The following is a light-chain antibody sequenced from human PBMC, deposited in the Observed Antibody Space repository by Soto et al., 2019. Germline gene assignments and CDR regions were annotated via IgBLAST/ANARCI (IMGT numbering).Light chain of an antibody. Sequence: EIVLTQSPGTLSLSPGERATLSCRASQSVSSSYLAWYQQKPGQAPRLLIHDASHRAAGIPARFSGSGFGTDFTPTISSLEPEDAAVYYCQQRSNWPPITFGQGTRLEI. CDR2: DAS. J-gene: IGKJ5*01. V-gene: IGKV3D-20*02. CDR1: QSVSSSY. CDR3: QQRSNWPPIT.